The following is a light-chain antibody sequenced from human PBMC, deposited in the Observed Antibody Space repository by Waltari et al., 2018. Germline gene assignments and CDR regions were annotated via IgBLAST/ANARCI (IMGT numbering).Light chain of an antibody. V-gene: IGKV3-11*01. CDR1: QRVSSY. J-gene: IGKJ3*01. CDR2: DAS. CDR3: QQRDNWPPVGT. Sequence: EIVLTQSPVTLSLSPGESATLSCRASQRVSSYLAWYQQKPGQAPRLLIYDASNRASGIPARFSGSGSGTDFTLTISSLEPEDFAVYYCQQRDNWPPVGTFGPGTKVEIK.